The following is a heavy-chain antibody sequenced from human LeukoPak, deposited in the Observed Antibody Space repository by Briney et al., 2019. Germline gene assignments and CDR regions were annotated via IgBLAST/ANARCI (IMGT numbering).Heavy chain of an antibody. CDR2: MYYSGRT. Sequence: RPSQTLSLTCSVSGGSISSGVYYWSWIRQPPGKGLEGIGYMYYSGRTYYHPSLKSRVTIPVDTSKNQFSLKLSSVTAADTAVYYCARVDTAMVSWGQGTLVTVSS. D-gene: IGHD5-18*01. CDR3: ARVDTAMVS. J-gene: IGHJ4*02. V-gene: IGHV4-30-4*01. CDR1: GGSISSGVYY.